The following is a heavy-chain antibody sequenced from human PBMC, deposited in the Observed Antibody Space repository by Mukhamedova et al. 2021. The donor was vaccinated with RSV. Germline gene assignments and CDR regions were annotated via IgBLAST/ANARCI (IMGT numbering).Heavy chain of an antibody. V-gene: IGHV3-48*03. CDR2: IGGSGGTI. D-gene: IGHD6-13*01. CDR3: AKGGTSWSFGH. Sequence: EWVSYIGGSGGTIRYADSVKGRFTISRDNAKNSLYLQMNSLRVADTALYYCAKGGTSWSFGHWGQGTLVTVSS. J-gene: IGHJ4*02.